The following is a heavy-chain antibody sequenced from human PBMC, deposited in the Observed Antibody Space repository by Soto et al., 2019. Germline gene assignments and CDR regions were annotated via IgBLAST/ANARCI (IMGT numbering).Heavy chain of an antibody. V-gene: IGHV4-31*03. D-gene: IGHD6-13*01. CDR3: ARDRAGALYFDY. Sequence: QVQLQESGPGLVKPSQTLSLTCTVSGGSISSGGYYWSWIRQHPGKGLEWIGYIYYSGRTYYNPSFKSRVTISVDTFKHQFSLKLSSVTAADTAVYYGARDRAGALYFDYWGQGTLVTVSS. CDR2: IYYSGRT. J-gene: IGHJ4*02. CDR1: GGSISSGGYY.